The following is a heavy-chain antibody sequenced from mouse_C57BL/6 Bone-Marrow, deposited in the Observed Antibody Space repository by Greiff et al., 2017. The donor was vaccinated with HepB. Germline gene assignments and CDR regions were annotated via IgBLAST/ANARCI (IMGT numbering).Heavy chain of an antibody. Sequence: EVQLVESGGDLVKPGGSLKLSCAASGFTFSSYGMSWVRQTPDKRLEWVATISSGGSYTYYPDSVKGRFTISRDNAKNTLYLQMSSLKSEDTAMYYCARLSYYGSSHYFDYWGQGTTLTVSS. D-gene: IGHD1-1*01. CDR2: ISSGGSYT. J-gene: IGHJ2*01. CDR1: GFTFSSYG. V-gene: IGHV5-6*01. CDR3: ARLSYYGSSHYFDY.